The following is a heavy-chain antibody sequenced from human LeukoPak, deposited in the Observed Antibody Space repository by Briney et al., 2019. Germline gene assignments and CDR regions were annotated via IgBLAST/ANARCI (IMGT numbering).Heavy chain of an antibody. CDR2: IRKEEGEK. D-gene: IGHD5-12*01. J-gene: IGHJ4*02. V-gene: IGHV3-7*01. Sequence: PGGSLRLSCAASGFNFISPWMTWVRQAPGKGLEWVANIRKEEGEKYYADSVTGRFTISRDDAKIAVCLQMDGLRAEDTAVYYCARDYGHSGYDYLPAYWGQGTLVTVSS. CDR3: ARDYGHSGYDYLPAY. CDR1: GFNFISPW.